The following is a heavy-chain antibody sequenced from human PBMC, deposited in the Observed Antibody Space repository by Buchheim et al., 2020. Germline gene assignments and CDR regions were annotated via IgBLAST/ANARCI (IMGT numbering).Heavy chain of an antibody. D-gene: IGHD4-11*01. V-gene: IGHV3-74*01. Sequence: EVQLVESGGGLVQPGGSLRLSCAASGFTFSNYWMHWVRQAPGTGLVWVSRINGDGSSTTYADSVKGRFTISSDNTKKTLSLQMNSLRAEDTAVYYCAGVTTTVTPYWGQGTL. CDR3: AGVTTTVTPY. CDR2: INGDGSST. CDR1: GFTFSNYW. J-gene: IGHJ4*02.